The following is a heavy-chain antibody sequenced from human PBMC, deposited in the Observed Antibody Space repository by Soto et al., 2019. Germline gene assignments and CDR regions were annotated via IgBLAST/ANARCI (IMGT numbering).Heavy chain of an antibody. CDR1: GFTFSSYA. CDR3: AKELQYSSGWSLVDY. V-gene: IGHV3-23*01. J-gene: IGHJ4*02. CDR2: ISGSGGAT. D-gene: IGHD6-19*01. Sequence: GGSLRLSCAASGFTFSSYAMSWVRQAPGKGLEWVSAISGSGGATYYADSVKGRFTISRDNSNNTLYLQMNSLRAEDTAVYYCAKELQYSSGWSLVDYWGQGTLVTVSS.